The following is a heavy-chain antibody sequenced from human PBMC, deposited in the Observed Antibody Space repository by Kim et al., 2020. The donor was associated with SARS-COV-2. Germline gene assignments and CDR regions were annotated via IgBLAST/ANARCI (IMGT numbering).Heavy chain of an antibody. CDR2: INPNSGGT. V-gene: IGHV1-2*04. J-gene: IGHJ6*02. CDR1: GYTFTGYY. Sequence: ASVKVSCKASGYTFTGYYMHWVRQAPGQGLEWMGWINPNSGGTNYAQKFQGWVTMTRDTSISTAYMELSRLRSDDTAVYYCARDGGIAAAGYVPDYGMDVWGQGTTVTVSS. D-gene: IGHD6-13*01. CDR3: ARDGGIAAAGYVPDYGMDV.